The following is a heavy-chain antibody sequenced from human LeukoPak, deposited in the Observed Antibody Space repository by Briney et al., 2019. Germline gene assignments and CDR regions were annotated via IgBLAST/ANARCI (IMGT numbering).Heavy chain of an antibody. Sequence: PSETLSLTCTVSGGSISSYYWSWIRQPPGKGLEWIGYIYSSGSTNYNPSVKSRVTISVDTSKNQFSLKLSSVTAADTALYHCARGGEQPGLFDRWGQGALVTVSS. D-gene: IGHD6-13*01. V-gene: IGHV4-59*08. CDR1: GGSISSYY. J-gene: IGHJ5*02. CDR3: ARGGEQPGLFDR. CDR2: IYSSGST.